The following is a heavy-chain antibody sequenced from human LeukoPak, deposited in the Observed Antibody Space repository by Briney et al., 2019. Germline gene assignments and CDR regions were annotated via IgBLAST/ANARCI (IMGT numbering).Heavy chain of an antibody. Sequence: SETLSLTCAVSGYSISGGYYWGWIRQPPGKGLEWIGGIYHSGSTYYNPSLKSRVTISVDTSKNQFSLKLSSVTAADTAVYYCARAVGGYCGGDCPDIWGQGTMVTVSS. J-gene: IGHJ3*02. CDR3: ARAVGGYCGGDCPDI. V-gene: IGHV4-38-2*01. CDR1: GYSISGGYY. D-gene: IGHD2-21*02. CDR2: IYHSGST.